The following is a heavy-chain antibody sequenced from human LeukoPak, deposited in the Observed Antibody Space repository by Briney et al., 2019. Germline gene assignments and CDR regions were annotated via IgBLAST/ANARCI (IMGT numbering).Heavy chain of an antibody. CDR2: ISAYNGKT. J-gene: IGHJ4*02. D-gene: IGHD4-17*01. Sequence: ASVKVSCKASGYTITGYYMHWVRQAPGQGLEWMGWISAYNGKTDYAQKLQGRVTMTTDTSTSTAYMELRSLRSDDTAVYYCARGQRGTTVTTYGYWGQGTLVTVSS. CDR1: GYTITGYY. CDR3: ARGQRGTTVTTYGY. V-gene: IGHV1-18*04.